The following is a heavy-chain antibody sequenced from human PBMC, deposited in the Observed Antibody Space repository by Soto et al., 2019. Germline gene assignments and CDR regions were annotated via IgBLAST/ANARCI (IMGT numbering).Heavy chain of an antibody. CDR3: ARLLYDSSGYYYFDY. D-gene: IGHD3-22*01. Sequence: PGGSPRLSCVASGFTFSAYGMDWVRQSPGEGLEWIXSXYXXXSXYXXXAXXXXVTMSVDTSKNQFSLKLTSVTAADTALYYCARLLYDSSGYYYFDYWGQGTLVTVSS. CDR2: XYXXXSX. CDR1: GFTFSAYG. J-gene: IGHJ4*02. V-gene: IGHV4-38-2*01.